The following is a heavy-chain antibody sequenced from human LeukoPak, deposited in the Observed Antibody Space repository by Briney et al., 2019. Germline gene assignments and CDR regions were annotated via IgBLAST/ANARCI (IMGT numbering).Heavy chain of an antibody. V-gene: IGHV4-4*07. D-gene: IGHD5-24*01. J-gene: IGHJ6*02. Sequence: SETLSLTCTVTGGSISSYYWSWIRQPAGQGLEWIGRRYASGNSHYNPSLKSRVTISVDTSKNQFSLKLSSVTAADTAVYYCASLAGGDGYRFYYGMDVWGQGTTVTVSS. CDR1: GGSISSYY. CDR2: RYASGNS. CDR3: ASLAGGDGYRFYYGMDV.